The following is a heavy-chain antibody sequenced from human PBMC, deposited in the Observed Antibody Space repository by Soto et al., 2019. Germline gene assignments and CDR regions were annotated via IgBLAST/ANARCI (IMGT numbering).Heavy chain of an antibody. CDR2: INHSEST. D-gene: IGHD6-13*01. V-gene: IGHV4-39*07. J-gene: IGHJ5*02. Sequence: SETLSLTCTVSGGSISSGDYYWSWIRQPPGRGREWIGEINHSESTNYSPSLKSRVTISVETSKNQFSLQLSSVTAADTAVYYCARASFRETYSSSWFRWFDPWGQGTLVTVSS. CDR1: GGSISSGDYY. CDR3: ARASFRETYSSSWFRWFDP.